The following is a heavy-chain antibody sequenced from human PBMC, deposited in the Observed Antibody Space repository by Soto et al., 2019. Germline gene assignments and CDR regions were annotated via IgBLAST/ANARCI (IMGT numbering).Heavy chain of an antibody. D-gene: IGHD1-1*01. V-gene: IGHV4-39*01. CDR2: VYYSGST. CDR1: GGSISSSNYY. Sequence: SETLSLTCTVSGGSISSSNYYWGWIRQPPEKGLEWIGSVYYSGSTFYNPSLKSRVTISVDTSKNQFSLKLSSVTAADTAVYYCARRDNNWYYFDYWGQGTLVTVS. CDR3: ARRDNNWYYFDY. J-gene: IGHJ4*02.